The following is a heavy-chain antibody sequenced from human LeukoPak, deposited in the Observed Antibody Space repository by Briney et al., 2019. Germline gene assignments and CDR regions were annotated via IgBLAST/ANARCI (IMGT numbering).Heavy chain of an antibody. Sequence: TGGSLRLSCAASGFTFSSYAMSWVRQAPGKGLEWVPAISGSGGSTYYADSVKGRFTISRDNSKNTLYLQMNSLRAEDTAVYYCAKDLEGRYSSGWFGPGYFDYWGQGTLVTVSS. D-gene: IGHD6-19*01. CDR3: AKDLEGRYSSGWFGPGYFDY. J-gene: IGHJ4*02. CDR1: GFTFSSYA. CDR2: ISGSGGST. V-gene: IGHV3-23*01.